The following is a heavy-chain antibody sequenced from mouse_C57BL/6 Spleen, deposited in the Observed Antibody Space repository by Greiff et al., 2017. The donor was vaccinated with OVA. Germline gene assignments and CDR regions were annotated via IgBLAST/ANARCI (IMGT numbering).Heavy chain of an antibody. D-gene: IGHD2-4*01. CDR1: GYAFTNYL. CDR2: INPGSGGT. J-gene: IGHJ3*01. V-gene: IGHV1-54*01. CDR3: AIYYDYDWFAY. Sequence: QVQLQQSGAELVRPGTSVKVSCKASGYAFTNYLIEWVKQRPGQGLEWIGVINPGSGGTNYNEKFKGKATLTADKSSSTASMQLSSLTSEDSAVYFCAIYYDYDWFAYWGQGTLVTVSA.